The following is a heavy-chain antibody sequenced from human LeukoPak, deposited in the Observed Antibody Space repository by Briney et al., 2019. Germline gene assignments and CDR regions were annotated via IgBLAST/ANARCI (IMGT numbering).Heavy chain of an antibody. CDR2: ISSSSSYI. J-gene: IGHJ4*02. CDR1: GFTFSSYS. CDR3: ARDRNLGSQFDY. D-gene: IGHD6-13*01. Sequence: GGSLRLSCAASGFTFSSYSMNWVRQAAGKGLEWVSSISSSSSYIYYADSVKGRFTISRDNAKNSLYLQMNSLRAEDTAVYYCARDRNLGSQFDYWGQGTLVTVSS. V-gene: IGHV3-21*01.